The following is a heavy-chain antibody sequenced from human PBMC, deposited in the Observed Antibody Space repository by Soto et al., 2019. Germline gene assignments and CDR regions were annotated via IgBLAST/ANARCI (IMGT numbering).Heavy chain of an antibody. CDR3: ARGGTYYDPSKTYSEFGLGEDDH. D-gene: IGHD3-10*01. J-gene: IGHJ4*02. Sequence: QVQLVQSGAEVTKPGASVKVSCKASGYTFTNHGVSWVRQAPGQGLEWMGWISTYNGYTSYAQKFQGRGTMTTDTSTSIDYMELRSLRSDDTAVYYCARGGTYYDPSKTYSEFGLGEDDHWGQGTLVTVSS. CDR2: ISTYNGYT. V-gene: IGHV1-18*01. CDR1: GYTFTNHG.